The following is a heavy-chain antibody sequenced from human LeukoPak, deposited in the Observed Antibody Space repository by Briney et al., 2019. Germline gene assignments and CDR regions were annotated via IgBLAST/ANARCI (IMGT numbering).Heavy chain of an antibody. V-gene: IGHV3-7*01. CDR3: ARDYPGGREIDY. Sequence: GESLSLSCAASGFTFSAYWMSWIRQAPGKGLEWVANIKQDGSEKDYVGSVKGRFTISRDNAKNSLYLQMNSLRAEDTAVYYCARDYPGGREIDYWGQGTLVTVSS. CDR1: GFTFSAYW. J-gene: IGHJ4*02. CDR2: IKQDGSEK. D-gene: IGHD3-10*01.